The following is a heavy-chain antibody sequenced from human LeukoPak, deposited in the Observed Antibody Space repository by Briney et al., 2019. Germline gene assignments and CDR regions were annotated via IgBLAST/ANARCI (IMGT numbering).Heavy chain of an antibody. CDR2: ISSSSYI. CDR3: ARASYDSSGYDWFDP. V-gene: IGHV3-21*01. Sequence: GGSLRLSCAASGFTFSSYSMNWVRQAPGKGLEWVSSISSSSYIYYADSVKGRFTISRDNAKNSLYLQMNSLRAEDTAVYYCARASYDSSGYDWFDPWGQGTLVTVSS. J-gene: IGHJ5*02. D-gene: IGHD3-22*01. CDR1: GFTFSSYS.